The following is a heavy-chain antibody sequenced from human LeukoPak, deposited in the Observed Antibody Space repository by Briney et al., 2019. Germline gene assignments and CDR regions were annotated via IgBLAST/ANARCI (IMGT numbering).Heavy chain of an antibody. D-gene: IGHD3-3*01. V-gene: IGHV4-59*01. J-gene: IGHJ4*02. Sequence: SETLSLTCTVSGGSISSYYWSWNRQPPGKGLEWIGYIYYSGSTNYNPSLKSRVTISVDTSKNQFSLKLSSVTAADTAVYYCARAITRDFWSGYYFDYWGQGTLVTVSS. CDR3: ARAITRDFWSGYYFDY. CDR1: GGSISSYY. CDR2: IYYSGST.